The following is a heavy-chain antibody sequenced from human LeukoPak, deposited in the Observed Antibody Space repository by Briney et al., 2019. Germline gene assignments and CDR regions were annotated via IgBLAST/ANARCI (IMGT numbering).Heavy chain of an antibody. D-gene: IGHD3-10*01. CDR2: IIPIIGTA. V-gene: IGHV1-69*05. CDR1: GGTFSSYA. Sequence: SVKVSCKASGGTFSSYAISWVRQAPGQGLEWMGGIIPIIGTANYAQTFQGRVTITTDESTSTAYTDLSSLRSEDTAVYYCARVGTMVRGRGMKYNWFDPWGQGTLVTVSS. J-gene: IGHJ5*02. CDR3: ARVGTMVRGRGMKYNWFDP.